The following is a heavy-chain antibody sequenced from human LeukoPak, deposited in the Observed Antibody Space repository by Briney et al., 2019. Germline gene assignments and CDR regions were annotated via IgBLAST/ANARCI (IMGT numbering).Heavy chain of an antibody. Sequence: GGSLRLSCAASGFTFSDYYMSWIRQAPGKGLEWVSYISSSGSTIYYADSVKGRLTISRDNANDSLYLQVNSLRAEDTAVYYCARVTLTSANFDYWGQGTLVTVSS. CDR2: ISSSGSTI. V-gene: IGHV3-11*01. CDR1: GFTFSDYY. J-gene: IGHJ4*02. CDR3: ARVTLTSANFDY.